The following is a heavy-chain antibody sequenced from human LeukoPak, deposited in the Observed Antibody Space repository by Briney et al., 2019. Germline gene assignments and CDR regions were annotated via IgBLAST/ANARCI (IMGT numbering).Heavy chain of an antibody. D-gene: IGHD3-16*01. J-gene: IGHJ3*02. CDR3: ATWGTKNTFDI. CDR1: GYTFTGYY. Sequence: GASVKVSCKASGYTFTGYYMHWMRQAPGQGLEWMGWINPASGGTNYAQKFQGRVTMTRDTSISTAYMELSRLRSDDTAVYYCATWGTKNTFDIWGQGTMVTVSS. V-gene: IGHV1-2*02. CDR2: INPASGGT.